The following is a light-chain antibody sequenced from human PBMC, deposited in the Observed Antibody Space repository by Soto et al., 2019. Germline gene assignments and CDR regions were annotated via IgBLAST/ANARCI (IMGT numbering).Light chain of an antibody. J-gene: IGKJ2*01. CDR3: QQYNSYSPYT. CDR1: QSISSW. Sequence: DIQMTQSPSTLSASVGDRVTITCRASQSISSWLAWYQQKPGKAPKLLIYDASSLESGVPSRFSGSGSETEFTLTISSLQPDDFATSYCQQYNSYSPYTFGQGTKLEIK. V-gene: IGKV1-5*01. CDR2: DAS.